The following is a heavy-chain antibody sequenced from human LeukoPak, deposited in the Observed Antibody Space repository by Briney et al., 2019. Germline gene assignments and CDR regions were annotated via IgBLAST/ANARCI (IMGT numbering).Heavy chain of an antibody. CDR1: GSSFATYW. J-gene: IGHJ4*02. Sequence: GASLRISCKGSGSSFATYWISWVRLMPGKGLEWMGRIDPGGSGTKYSPSFQGHVTISTDKSINTVYLHWSSLEASDTAIYYCARHGAYGGSGRYGYYFEYWGRGTLVTVSS. D-gene: IGHD3-10*01. V-gene: IGHV5-10-1*01. CDR3: ARHGAYGGSGRYGYYFEY. CDR2: IDPGGSGT.